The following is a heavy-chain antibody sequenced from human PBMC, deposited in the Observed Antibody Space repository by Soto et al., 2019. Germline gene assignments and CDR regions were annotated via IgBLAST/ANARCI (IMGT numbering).Heavy chain of an antibody. CDR1: GFTFSSYA. CDR2: ISYDGNNK. Sequence: QVQLVESGGGVVQPGRSLRLSCAASGFTFSSYAMYWVRQAPGKGLEWVAVISYDGNNKYYAESVKGRFPISRDKSKNPLYLQMNSLSAEDTTVYYCARAGCDGGSCYTLVGLRYGMDVWGQGTTVTVSS. CDR3: ARAGCDGGSCYTLVGLRYGMDV. J-gene: IGHJ6*02. V-gene: IGHV3-30-3*01. D-gene: IGHD2-15*01.